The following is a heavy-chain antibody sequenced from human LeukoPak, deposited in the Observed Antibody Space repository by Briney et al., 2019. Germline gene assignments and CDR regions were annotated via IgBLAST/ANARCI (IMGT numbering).Heavy chain of an antibody. D-gene: IGHD3-22*01. CDR2: IYTSGST. Sequence: SETLSLTCTVSGGSISSGSYYWSWIRQPAGKGLEWIGRIYTSGSTNYNPSLKSRVTISVDTSKNQFSLKLSSVIAADTAVYYCARDMAMIANAFDIWGQGTMVTVSS. CDR1: GGSISSGSYY. CDR3: ARDMAMIANAFDI. V-gene: IGHV4-61*02. J-gene: IGHJ3*02.